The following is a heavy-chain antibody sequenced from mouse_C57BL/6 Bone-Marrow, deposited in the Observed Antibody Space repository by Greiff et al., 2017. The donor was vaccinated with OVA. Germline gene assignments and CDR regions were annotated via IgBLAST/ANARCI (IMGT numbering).Heavy chain of an antibody. Sequence: VQLQQPGTELVKPGASVKLSCKASGYTFTSYWMHWVKQRPGQGLEWIGEIYPRSGNTYYNEKFKGKATLTADKSSSTAYMELRSLTSEDSAVYFCARGGEDWYFDVWGTGTTVTVSS. CDR2: IYPRSGNT. CDR3: ARGGEDWYFDV. D-gene: IGHD2-13*01. CDR1: GYTFTSYW. J-gene: IGHJ1*03. V-gene: IGHV1-53*01.